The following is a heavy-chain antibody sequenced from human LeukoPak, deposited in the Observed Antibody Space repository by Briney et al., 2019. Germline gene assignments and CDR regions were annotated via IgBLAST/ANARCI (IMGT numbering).Heavy chain of an antibody. D-gene: IGHD3-3*01. J-gene: IGHJ4*02. CDR3: AKDQSSGGFGPTDY. Sequence: PGGSLRLSCAASGFTFSNYGMHWVRQAPGKGLEWVAFIRYGGNNKYYADSVKGRFTISRDNSKNTLYLQMNSLRAEDTAVYYCAKDQSSGGFGPTDYWGQGTLVTVSS. V-gene: IGHV3-30*02. CDR2: IRYGGNNK. CDR1: GFTFSNYG.